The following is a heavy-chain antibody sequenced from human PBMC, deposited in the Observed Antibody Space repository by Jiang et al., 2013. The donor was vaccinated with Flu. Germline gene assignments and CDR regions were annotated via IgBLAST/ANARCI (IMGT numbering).Heavy chain of an antibody. D-gene: IGHD2-15*01. Sequence: SVKVSCKASGYTFTSYGISWVRQAPGQGLEWMGWISAYNGNTNYAQKLQGRVTMTTDTSTSTAYMELRSLRSDDTAVYYCARDGREGVYCSGGSCYSDFAWFDPWGQGTLVTVSS. V-gene: IGHV1-18*04. CDR3: ARDGREGVYCSGGSCYSDFAWFDP. J-gene: IGHJ5*02. CDR1: GYTFTSYG. CDR2: ISAYNGNT.